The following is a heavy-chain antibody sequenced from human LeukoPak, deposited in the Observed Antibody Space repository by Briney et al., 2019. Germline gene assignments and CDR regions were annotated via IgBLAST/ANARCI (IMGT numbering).Heavy chain of an antibody. CDR1: GFTLSSYR. D-gene: IGHD2-2*01. Sequence: GGSLRLSCAASGFTLSSYRMNWVRQAPGKGLEWVAVIWYDGSNKYYADSVKGRFTISRDNSKNTLYLQMNSLRAEDTAVYYCARDLGGFDLYQLLSFGWFDYWGQGTLVTVSS. J-gene: IGHJ4*02. V-gene: IGHV3-33*08. CDR2: IWYDGSNK. CDR3: ARDLGGFDLYQLLSFGWFDY.